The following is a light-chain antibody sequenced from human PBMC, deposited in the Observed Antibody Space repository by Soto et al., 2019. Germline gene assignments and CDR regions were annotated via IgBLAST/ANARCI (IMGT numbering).Light chain of an antibody. J-gene: IGKJ1*01. Sequence: EIVLTQSTGSLSLSPGERATLSCRASQTVNSNYLAWYQQKPGQAPRLLIHGASYRAIGTPDRFSGRGSGTDFTLIISRLEPEDFAVYYCHQYGNSPWTLGQGTKVEIK. V-gene: IGKV3-20*01. CDR2: GAS. CDR1: QTVNSNY. CDR3: HQYGNSPWT.